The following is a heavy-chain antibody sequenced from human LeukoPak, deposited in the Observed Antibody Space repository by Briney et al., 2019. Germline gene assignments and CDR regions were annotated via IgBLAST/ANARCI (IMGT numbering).Heavy chain of an antibody. CDR3: AKDGGSGWYYFDY. J-gene: IGHJ4*02. V-gene: IGHV3-64*01. CDR1: GFTFSSYA. Sequence: GGSLRLSCAASGFTFSSYAMHWVRQAPGKGLEYVSAISSNGGSTYYANSVKGRFTISRDNSKNSLYLQMNSLRTEDTALYYCAKDGGSGWYYFDYWGQGTLVTVSS. CDR2: ISSNGGST. D-gene: IGHD6-19*01.